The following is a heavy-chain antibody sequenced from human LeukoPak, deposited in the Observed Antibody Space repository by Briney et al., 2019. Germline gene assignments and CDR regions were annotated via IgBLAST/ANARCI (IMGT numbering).Heavy chain of an antibody. CDR2: ISSSSSYI. V-gene: IGHV3-21*01. D-gene: IGHD3-16*02. CDR3: ARDRRVKAYDYVWGSYRSIDY. J-gene: IGHJ4*02. Sequence: GGSLRLSCAASGFTFSSYGMHWVRQAPGKGLEWVSSISSSSSYIYYADPVKGRFTISRDNAKNSPYLQMNSLRAEDTAVYYCARDRRVKAYDYVWGSYRSIDYWGQGTLVTVSS. CDR1: GFTFSSYG.